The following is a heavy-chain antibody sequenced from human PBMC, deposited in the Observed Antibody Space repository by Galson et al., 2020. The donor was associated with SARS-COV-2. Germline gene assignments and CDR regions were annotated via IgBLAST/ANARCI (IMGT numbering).Heavy chain of an antibody. Sequence: GGSLRLSCAASGLNVSNHYMSWVRQAPGKGLEWVSVIFSGGSTYFADSVKGRFSVSRDNSKNTLFLQMNGLRAEDTAVYYCARDTPMYSGGWYPAYWGQGTLVTVSS. CDR2: IFSGGST. J-gene: IGHJ4*02. V-gene: IGHV3-53*01. CDR1: GLNVSNHY. CDR3: ARDTPMYSGGWYPAY. D-gene: IGHD6-19*01.